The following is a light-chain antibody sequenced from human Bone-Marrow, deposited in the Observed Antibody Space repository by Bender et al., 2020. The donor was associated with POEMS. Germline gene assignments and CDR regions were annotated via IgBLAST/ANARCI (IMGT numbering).Light chain of an antibody. CDR1: RRDIGDYNY. CDR2: EVY. V-gene: IGLV2-8*01. Sequence: QSALTQPASVSGSPGQSITISCSGTRRDIGDYNYVSWYQQYPGKVPKLIIHEVYKRPSGIVDRFSGSKSGNTASLTVSGLQAEDEADYYCGSYAGSNIWVFGGGTKLTVL. J-gene: IGLJ3*02. CDR3: GSYAGSNIWV.